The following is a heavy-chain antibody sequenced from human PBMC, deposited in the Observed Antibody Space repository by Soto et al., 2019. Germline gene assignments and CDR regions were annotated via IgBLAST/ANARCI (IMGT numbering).Heavy chain of an antibody. CDR2: ISGSGGST. CDR3: AKTSQLRFLEWLPDY. J-gene: IGHJ4*02. V-gene: IGHV3-23*01. CDR1: GFTFSSYA. D-gene: IGHD3-3*01. Sequence: EVQLLESGGGLVQPGGSLRLSCAASGFTFSSYAMSWVRQAPGKGLEGGSAISGSGGSTYYADSVKGGFTISRDNSKNTLYLQMNRPRAEDTAVYYCAKTSQLRFLEWLPDYWGQGTLVTVSS.